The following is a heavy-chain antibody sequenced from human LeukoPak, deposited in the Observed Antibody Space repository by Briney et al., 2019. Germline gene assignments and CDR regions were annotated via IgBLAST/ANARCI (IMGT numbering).Heavy chain of an antibody. D-gene: IGHD6-6*01. CDR3: AQSSGGWFDP. V-gene: IGHV3-74*01. Sequence: TGRSLRLSCAASGFTFSSHWMHWVRQAPGKGLVWVSRINSDGSSTSYADSVKGRFTISRDNAKNTLYLQMNSLRAEDTAVYYCAQSSGGWFDPWGQGTLVTVSS. J-gene: IGHJ5*02. CDR2: INSDGSST. CDR1: GFTFSSHW.